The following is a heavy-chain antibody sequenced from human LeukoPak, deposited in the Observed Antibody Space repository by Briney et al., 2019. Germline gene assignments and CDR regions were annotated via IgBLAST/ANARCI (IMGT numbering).Heavy chain of an antibody. Sequence: GGSLRLSCAASGFTFSSYAMHWVRQAPGKGLEWVAVISYDGSNKYYADSVKGRFTISRDNSKNTLYLQMNSLRAEDTAVYYCARDQEDPYYYYGMDVWGQGTTVTVSS. J-gene: IGHJ6*02. CDR3: ARDQEDPYYYYGMDV. CDR2: ISYDGSNK. V-gene: IGHV3-30-3*01. CDR1: GFTFSSYA.